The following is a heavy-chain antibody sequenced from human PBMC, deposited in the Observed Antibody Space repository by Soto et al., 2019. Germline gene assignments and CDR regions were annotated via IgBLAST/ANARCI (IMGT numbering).Heavy chain of an antibody. CDR1: GFTLRNYE. Sequence: EVQLVESGGGLVQPGGSLRLSCEASGFTLRNYEMHWVRQGTGKGLEWVSGISAAGDPDYADSVEGRFTISRENAQNSFFLQMNSLRVSDTAVDYCARTDRDFYGLDVWGKGTTVIVSS. CDR3: ARTDRDFYGLDV. J-gene: IGHJ6*04. CDR2: ISAAGDP. V-gene: IGHV3-13*05.